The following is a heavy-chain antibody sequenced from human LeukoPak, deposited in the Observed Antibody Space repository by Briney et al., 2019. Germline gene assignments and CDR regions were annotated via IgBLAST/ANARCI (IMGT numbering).Heavy chain of an antibody. Sequence: ASVTVSCKASVYSFSGYYMHWVRQAPGQGLEWVGWINPNSGGTNYAQKFQGRVTMTRDTSISTAYMELSGLRSDDTAVYYCARSEWLVRENDYWGQGTLVTVSS. CDR2: INPNSGGT. J-gene: IGHJ4*02. D-gene: IGHD6-19*01. CDR1: VYSFSGYY. CDR3: ARSEWLVRENDY. V-gene: IGHV1-2*02.